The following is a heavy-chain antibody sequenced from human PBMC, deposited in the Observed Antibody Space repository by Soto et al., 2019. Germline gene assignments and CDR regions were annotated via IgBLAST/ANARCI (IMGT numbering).Heavy chain of an antibody. CDR3: AKDSRPRYCSSTSCYYNWFDP. D-gene: IGHD2-2*01. CDR1: GFTFSSYG. Sequence: PGGSLRLSCAASGFTFSSYGMHWVRQAPGKGLEWVAVISYDGSNKYYADSVKGRFTISRDNSKNTLYLQMNSLRAEDTAVYYCAKDSRPRYCSSTSCYYNWFDPWGQGTLVTVSS. V-gene: IGHV3-30*18. J-gene: IGHJ5*02. CDR2: ISYDGSNK.